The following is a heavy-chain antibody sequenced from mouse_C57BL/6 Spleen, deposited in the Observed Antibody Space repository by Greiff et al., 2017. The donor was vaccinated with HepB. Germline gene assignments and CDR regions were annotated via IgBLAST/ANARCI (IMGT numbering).Heavy chain of an antibody. CDR1: GYTFTDYN. CDR3: ARSPAYYSNYGPFAY. V-gene: IGHV1-18*01. Sequence: EVQLQQSGPELVKPGASVKIPCKASGYTFTDYNMDWVKQSHGKSLEWIGDINPNNGGTIYNQKFKGKATLTVDKSSSTAYMELRSLTSEDTAVYYCARSPAYYSNYGPFAYWGQGTLVTVSA. J-gene: IGHJ3*01. CDR2: INPNNGGT. D-gene: IGHD2-5*01.